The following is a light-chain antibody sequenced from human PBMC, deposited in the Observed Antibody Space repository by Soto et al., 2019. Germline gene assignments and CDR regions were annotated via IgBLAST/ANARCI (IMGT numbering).Light chain of an antibody. CDR2: GAS. J-gene: IGKJ1*01. Sequence: EIVLTQSPGTLSLSPGKRATLSCRASQSISSSYLAWYQQRPGQAPRLLIYGASSRATGIPDRFSGSGSGTELTLTISRLEPEDFAVYYCQQYGSSSWTFGQGTKADIK. CDR3: QQYGSSSWT. CDR1: QSISSSY. V-gene: IGKV3-20*01.